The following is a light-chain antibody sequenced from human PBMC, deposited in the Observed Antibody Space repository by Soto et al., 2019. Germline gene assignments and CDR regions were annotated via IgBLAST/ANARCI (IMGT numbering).Light chain of an antibody. J-gene: IGKJ4*01. Sequence: DIQMTQSPSSLSASVGDRVTITCQASQDISNYLNWYQQKPGKAAKLLIYDASNLETGVPSRCSGSGSGTNFQYTIRGLQPEEIVKYYCQQYNKRRHTFGGGTKVEIK. V-gene: IGKV1-33*01. CDR2: DAS. CDR3: QQYNKRRHT. CDR1: QDISNY.